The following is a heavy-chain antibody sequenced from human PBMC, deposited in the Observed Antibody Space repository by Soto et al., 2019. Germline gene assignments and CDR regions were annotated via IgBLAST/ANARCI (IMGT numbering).Heavy chain of an antibody. Sequence: QVQLQESGPGLVKPSQTLSLTCTVSGGSISSGGYYWSWIRQHPGKGLERIGYIYYSGSTYYNPSPKSRVTISVDTSKNQFSLKLSSVTAADTAVYYCARHYDSSGYPDYWGQGTLVTVSS. J-gene: IGHJ4*02. CDR2: IYYSGST. D-gene: IGHD3-22*01. CDR1: GGSISSGGYY. CDR3: ARHYDSSGYPDY. V-gene: IGHV4-31*03.